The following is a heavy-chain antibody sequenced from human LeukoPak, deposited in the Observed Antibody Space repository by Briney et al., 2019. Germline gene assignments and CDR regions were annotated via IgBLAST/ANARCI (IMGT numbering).Heavy chain of an antibody. CDR2: INPNTGGT. CDR1: GYGFTAFY. Sequence: ASVKVSCKASGYGFTAFYIHWVRQAPGHGLEWMGWINPNTGGTNYAQKFQGRVTMTRDTSATTAYMDLTSLKSDDTAVYYCARGRVSNTMIVVVIKGRRAFDIWGQGTMVTVSS. V-gene: IGHV1-2*02. CDR3: ARGRVSNTMIVVVIKGRRAFDI. J-gene: IGHJ3*02. D-gene: IGHD3-22*01.